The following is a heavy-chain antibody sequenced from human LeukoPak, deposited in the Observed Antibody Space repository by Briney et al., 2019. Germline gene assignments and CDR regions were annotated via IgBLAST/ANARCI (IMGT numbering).Heavy chain of an antibody. J-gene: IGHJ5*02. Sequence: SETLSLTCTVSGGSISSSSYYWGWIRQPPGKGLEWIGSIYYSGSTYYNPSLKSRVTISVDTSKNQFSLKLSSVTAADTAVYYRASQDYGDYVVDPWGQGTLVTVSS. D-gene: IGHD4-17*01. V-gene: IGHV4-39*01. CDR1: GGSISSSSYY. CDR3: ASQDYGDYVVDP. CDR2: IYYSGST.